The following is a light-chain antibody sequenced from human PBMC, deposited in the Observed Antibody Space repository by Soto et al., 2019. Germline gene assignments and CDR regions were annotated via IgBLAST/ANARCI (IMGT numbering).Light chain of an antibody. CDR2: GAS. J-gene: IGKJ2*01. V-gene: IGKV3-20*01. CDR1: QSVSSGY. Sequence: EIVLTQSPGTLSLSPGERATLSCRASQSVSSGYLAWYQQKPGQAPRLLIYGASCRATGIPDRFSGCVSGTDFTLTISRLEPEEFAVYYCQQYGSSPPYTFGQGTKLEIK. CDR3: QQYGSSPPYT.